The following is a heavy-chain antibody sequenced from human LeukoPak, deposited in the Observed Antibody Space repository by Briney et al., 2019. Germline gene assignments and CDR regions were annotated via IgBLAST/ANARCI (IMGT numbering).Heavy chain of an antibody. D-gene: IGHD6-13*01. CDR2: IHYTGTA. Sequence: SETLSLTCTVSGGSISFYYWSWIRQPPGKGLEWIGYIHYTGTANYNPSLQSRVITSVDTSKNQFSLKLNSVTAADTAVYYCAREDCSNSCRAFDYWGQGISVTVSS. CDR3: AREDCSNSCRAFDY. V-gene: IGHV4-59*01. CDR1: GGSISFYY. J-gene: IGHJ4*02.